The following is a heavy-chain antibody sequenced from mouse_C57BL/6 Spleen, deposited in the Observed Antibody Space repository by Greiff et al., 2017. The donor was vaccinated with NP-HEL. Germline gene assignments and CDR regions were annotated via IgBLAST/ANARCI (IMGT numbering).Heavy chain of an antibody. CDR1: GFNFNDYY. V-gene: IGHV14-2*01. J-gene: IGHJ2*01. CDR3: VRSKYDSNLYFDY. D-gene: IGHD2-5*01. CDR2: IDPADGDT. Sequence: VQLQQSGAELVKPGASVKLSCTASGFNFNDYYMHWVKQRTEQGLEWIGRIDPADGDTKYAPKFQGKATITADTSSNTAYLRLSSLTSEDTAVCYWVRSKYDSNLYFDYWGQGTTLTFSS.